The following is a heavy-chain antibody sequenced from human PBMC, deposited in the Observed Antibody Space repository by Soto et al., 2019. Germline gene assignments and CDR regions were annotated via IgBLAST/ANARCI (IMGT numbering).Heavy chain of an antibody. D-gene: IGHD5-18*01. J-gene: IGHJ4*02. Sequence: QITLKASGPTLVQPTQTLTLTCTFSGFSISTSGVGVGWIRPPPGKALEWLALIYWHDDKRDTPSLKSTLTITRDTTKNQVFLATNTSDPVDTATYYFASSHTAVVIYFDCCGRVTLVSVPS. CDR2: IYWHDDK. V-gene: IGHV2-5*01. CDR1: GFSISTSGVG. CDR3: ASSHTAVVIYFDC.